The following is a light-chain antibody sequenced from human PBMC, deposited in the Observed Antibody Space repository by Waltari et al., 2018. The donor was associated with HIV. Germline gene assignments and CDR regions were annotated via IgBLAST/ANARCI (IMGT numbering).Light chain of an antibody. CDR3: MQATHWPYT. Sequence: DIQMTQSPSSLSASVGDRVTITCRASQSIRTYLNWYQGKPGKGPKLLIYAASSLQSGVPSRFSGSGSGTDFTLKISRVEAEDVGVYYCMQATHWPYTFGQGTRLEIK. CDR1: QSIRTY. CDR2: AAS. J-gene: IGKJ2*01. V-gene: IGKV1-39*01.